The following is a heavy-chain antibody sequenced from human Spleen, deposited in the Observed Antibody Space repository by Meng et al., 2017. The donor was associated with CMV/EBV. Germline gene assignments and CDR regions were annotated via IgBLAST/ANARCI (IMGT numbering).Heavy chain of an antibody. D-gene: IGHD6-13*01. CDR1: GGTFSNYA. Sequence: SVKVSCKASGGTFSNYAISWVRQAPGQGLEWMGGIIPIFGMVNYTQKFQGRVTITTDESTSTAYMELSSLRSEDTAVYYCARDPKAAGWFDPWGRGTRVTVSS. V-gene: IGHV1-69*05. CDR2: IIPIFGMV. CDR3: ARDPKAAGWFDP. J-gene: IGHJ5*02.